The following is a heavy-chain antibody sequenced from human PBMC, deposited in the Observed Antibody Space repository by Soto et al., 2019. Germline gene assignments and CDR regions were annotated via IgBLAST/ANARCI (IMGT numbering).Heavy chain of an antibody. Sequence: EGQLLESGGGWVQPGGSLRLSCAASRFTFRKYTMSWVRQAPGKGLEWVSDISGRTGRAYYADSVKGRFTISRDNSRDTLYLQMESLRGEDTAIYYCAKGRDFDSGDAFEIWGPGTMVTVSS. D-gene: IGHD3-9*01. CDR1: RFTFRKYT. CDR2: ISGRTGRA. J-gene: IGHJ3*02. V-gene: IGHV3-23*01. CDR3: AKGRDFDSGDAFEI.